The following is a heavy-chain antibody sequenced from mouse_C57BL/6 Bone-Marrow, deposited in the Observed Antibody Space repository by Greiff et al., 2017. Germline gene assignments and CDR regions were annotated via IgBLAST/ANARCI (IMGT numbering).Heavy chain of an antibody. Sequence: VQLKESGAELARPGASVKMSCKASGYTFTSYTMHWVKQRPEQGLEWIGWIDPENGDTEYASKFQGKATITADTSSNTAYLQLSSLTSEDTAVYYCTTQSPYYYGSSYDYWGQGTTLTVSS. J-gene: IGHJ2*01. CDR2: IDPENGDT. V-gene: IGHV14-4*01. CDR3: TTQSPYYYGSSYDY. D-gene: IGHD1-1*01. CDR1: GYTFTSYT.